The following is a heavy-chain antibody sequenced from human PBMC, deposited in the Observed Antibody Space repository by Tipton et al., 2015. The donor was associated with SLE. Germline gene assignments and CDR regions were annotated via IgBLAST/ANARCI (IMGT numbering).Heavy chain of an antibody. D-gene: IGHD2-21*02. V-gene: IGHV4-4*07. J-gene: IGHJ4*02. CDR1: GGSLTNYY. CDR2: ICCGGGT. CDR3: ARHPRGDDYYDL. Sequence: TLSLTCSVSGGSLTNYYWGWVRQPAGKGLEWIGRICCGGGTKYNPSLDRRVSLSVDASKDQFSLKLSSVTAADTAVYYCARHPRGDDYYDLWGQGTLVTVSP.